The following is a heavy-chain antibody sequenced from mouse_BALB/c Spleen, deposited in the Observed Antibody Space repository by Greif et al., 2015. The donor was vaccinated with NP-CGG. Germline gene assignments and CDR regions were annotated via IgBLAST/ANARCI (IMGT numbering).Heavy chain of an antibody. Sequence: QVQLQQSGPGLVQPSQSLSITCTVSGFSLTSYGVHWVRQPPGKGLEWLGVIWSGGSTDYNAAFISRLSISKDNSKSQVFFKMNSLQADDTAIYYCASQDAYWGQGTLVTVSA. V-gene: IGHV2-4*02. CDR3: ASQDAY. J-gene: IGHJ3*01. CDR2: IWSGGST. CDR1: GFSLTSYG.